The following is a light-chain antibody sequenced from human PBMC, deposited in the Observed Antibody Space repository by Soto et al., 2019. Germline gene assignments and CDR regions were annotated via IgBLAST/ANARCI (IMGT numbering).Light chain of an antibody. CDR2: EVS. J-gene: IGLJ2*01. V-gene: IGLV2-14*01. CDR1: SSDVGGYNY. Sequence: QSALTQPASVSGSPGQSITISCTGTSSDVGGYNYVSWYQQHPGKAPKLMIYEVSKRPSGVPDRFSGSKSGNTASLTVSGLQAEDEADYYCSSYTSRSSTTLMVFGGGTKVTVL. CDR3: SSYTSRSSTTLMV.